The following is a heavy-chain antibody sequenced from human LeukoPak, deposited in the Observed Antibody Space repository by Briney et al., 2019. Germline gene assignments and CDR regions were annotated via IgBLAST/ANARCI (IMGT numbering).Heavy chain of an antibody. CDR2: ISGSGGNT. CDR3: AKSQFIVVVVAAGGVGAFDI. Sequence: GGSLRPSCAASGFTFSSYAMSWVRQAPGKGLEWVSAISGSGGNTYYADSVKGRFTISRDNSKNTLYLQMNSLRAEDTAVYYCAKSQFIVVVVAAGGVGAFDIWGQGTMVTVSS. J-gene: IGHJ3*02. CDR1: GFTFSSYA. V-gene: IGHV3-23*01. D-gene: IGHD2-15*01.